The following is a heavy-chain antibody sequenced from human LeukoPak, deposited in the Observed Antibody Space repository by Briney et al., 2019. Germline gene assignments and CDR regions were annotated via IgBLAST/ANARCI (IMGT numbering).Heavy chain of an antibody. CDR3: VREPAGGSGSYYFFGYFDY. CDR2: IYPGGSDT. J-gene: IGHJ4*02. CDR1: GYSFTSYW. D-gene: IGHD3-10*01. V-gene: IGHV5-51*01. Sequence: GESLKISCKGSGYSFTSYWIGWVRQMPGKGLEWMGIIYPGGSDTRYSPSFQGQVTISADKSISTAYLQWSSLKASDTAMYYCVREPAGGSGSYYFFGYFDYWSQGTLVTVSS.